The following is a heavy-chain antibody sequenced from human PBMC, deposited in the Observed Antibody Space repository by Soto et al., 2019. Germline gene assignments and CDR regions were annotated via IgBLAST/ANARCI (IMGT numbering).Heavy chain of an antibody. D-gene: IGHD2-2*01. Sequence: SVKVSCKASGGTFSSYAISWVRQAPGQGLEWMGGIIPIFGTANYAQKFQGRVTITADKSTSTAYMELSSLRSEDTAVYYCASRAVRVPAADSGPELDDWGQGTLVTVSS. CDR2: IIPIFGTA. J-gene: IGHJ4*02. CDR1: GGTFSSYA. V-gene: IGHV1-69*06. CDR3: ASRAVRVPAADSGPELDD.